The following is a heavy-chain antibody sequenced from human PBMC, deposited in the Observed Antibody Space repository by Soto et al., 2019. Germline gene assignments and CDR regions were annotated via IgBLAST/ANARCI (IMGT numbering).Heavy chain of an antibody. CDR2: IYDSGST. D-gene: IGHD2-21*02. Sequence: VQLQESGPGLVKPSETLALTCSVSGGSISSYFRNWIRQPPGKGLEWIGCIYDSGSTNYNPSLKSRVTIVLDTSKNQFSLTLNSVTAADTAVYYCVSSRTAIYGEAFDVWGQGTMVTVSS. V-gene: IGHV4-59*03. J-gene: IGHJ3*01. CDR3: VSSRTAIYGEAFDV. CDR1: GGSISSYF.